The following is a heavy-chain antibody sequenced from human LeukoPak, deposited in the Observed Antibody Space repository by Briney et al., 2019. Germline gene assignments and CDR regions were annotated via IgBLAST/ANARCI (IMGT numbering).Heavy chain of an antibody. J-gene: IGHJ6*02. Sequence: GGSLRLSCAASGFTFSSYAMHWVRQAPGKGLEWVAVISYDGSNKYYADSVKGRFTISRDNSKNTLYLQMNSLRAEDTAVYYCAKDLITMVRVTPEYYYYYGMDVWGQGTTVTVSS. V-gene: IGHV3-30*04. CDR1: GFTFSSYA. D-gene: IGHD3-10*01. CDR2: ISYDGSNK. CDR3: AKDLITMVRVTPEYYYYYGMDV.